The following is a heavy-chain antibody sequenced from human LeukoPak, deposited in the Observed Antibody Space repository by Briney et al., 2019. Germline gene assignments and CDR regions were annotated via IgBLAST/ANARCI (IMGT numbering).Heavy chain of an antibody. J-gene: IGHJ4*02. CDR2: ISGSGGST. CDR3: ATSYYDFYYFDY. V-gene: IGHV3-23*01. D-gene: IGHD3-3*01. CDR1: GFTFSSYA. Sequence: GGSLRLSCAASGFTFSSYAMSWVRQAPGKGLEWVSVISGSGGSTFYADSVKGRFTISRDNSKNTLYLQMNSLRAEDTALYYCATSYYDFYYFDYWGQGTLVTVSS.